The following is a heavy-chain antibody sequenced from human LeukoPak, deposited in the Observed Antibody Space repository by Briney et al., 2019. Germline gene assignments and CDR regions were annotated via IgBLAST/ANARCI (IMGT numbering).Heavy chain of an antibody. CDR1: GGSISSYY. CDR3: ARAPRDSSSSNYMRRFDY. Sequence: PSETLSLTCTVSGGSISSYYWSWIRQSAGKGLEWIGRIYTSGSTNYNPSLKSRVTMSVDTSKNQFSLKLSSVTAADTAVYYCARAPRDSSSSNYMRRFDYWGQGTLVTVSS. CDR2: IYTSGST. D-gene: IGHD3-22*01. J-gene: IGHJ4*02. V-gene: IGHV4-4*07.